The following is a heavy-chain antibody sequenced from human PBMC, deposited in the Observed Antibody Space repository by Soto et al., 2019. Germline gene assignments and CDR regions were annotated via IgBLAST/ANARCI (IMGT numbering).Heavy chain of an antibody. V-gene: IGHV3-30*18. CDR2: ISYDGTNI. CDR1: GFTFSTYG. J-gene: IGHJ6*02. D-gene: IGHD4-17*01. Sequence: QVQLVESGGGEVQPGRSLTISCAASGFTFSTYGMHWVRQTPGKGLEWVGVISYDGTNIFYSDSVKGRFTISRDNFKNTLTLQMNSLRADDTAVYSCAKDLQSYGDYDYYCYGMDVWGLGTRVTVSS. CDR3: AKDLQSYGDYDYYCYGMDV.